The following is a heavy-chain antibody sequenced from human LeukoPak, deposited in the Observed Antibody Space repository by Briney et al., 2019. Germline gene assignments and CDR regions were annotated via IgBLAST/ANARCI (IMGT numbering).Heavy chain of an antibody. CDR2: ISSSSSYI. CDR3: ARVLRYCSGGNCYSGGLGYMDV. V-gene: IGHV3-21*04. D-gene: IGHD2-15*01. J-gene: IGHJ6*03. CDR1: GFTFSSYS. Sequence: GGSLRLSCAASGFTFSSYSMNWVRQAPGKGLEWVSSISSSSSYIYYADSVKGRFTISRDNAKNSLFLQMDSLRAEDTAVYYCARVLRYCSGGNCYSGGLGYMDVWGKGTTVTISS.